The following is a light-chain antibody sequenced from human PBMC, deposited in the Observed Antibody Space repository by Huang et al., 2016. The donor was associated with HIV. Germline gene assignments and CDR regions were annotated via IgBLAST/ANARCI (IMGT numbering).Light chain of an antibody. CDR3: QQYGSSPWT. CDR1: QSVSSSF. V-gene: IGKV3-20*01. CDR2: GAS. J-gene: IGKJ1*01. Sequence: EIVLTQSPGTLSLSPGERATLSCRASQSVSSSFLAWYQQKPCQAPRLLVYGASSRATGIPDRFSGSGSGTDFTLTSSRLEPEDFAVYYCQQYGSSPWTFGQGTKVEIK.